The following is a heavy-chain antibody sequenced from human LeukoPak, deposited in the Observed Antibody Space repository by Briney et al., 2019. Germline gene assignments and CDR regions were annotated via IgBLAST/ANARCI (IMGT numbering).Heavy chain of an antibody. V-gene: IGHV3-15*01. D-gene: IGHD3-9*01. J-gene: IGHJ4*02. CDR3: TTQTSLYDILTGYYVY. CDR2: IKSKTDGGTT. Sequence: GGSLRLSCAASGFTFSDYYMSWIRQAPGKGLEWVGRIKSKTDGGTTDYAAPVKGRFTISRDDSKNTLYLQMNSLKTEDTAVYYCTTQTSLYDILTGYYVYWGQGTLVTVSS. CDR1: GFTFSDYY.